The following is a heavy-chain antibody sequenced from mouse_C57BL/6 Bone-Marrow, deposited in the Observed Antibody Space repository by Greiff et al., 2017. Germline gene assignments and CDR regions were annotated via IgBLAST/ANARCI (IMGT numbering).Heavy chain of an antibody. CDR3: TREDYGSSYRYFDV. Sequence: VESGEGLVKPGGSLKLSCAASGFTFSSYAMSWVRQTPEKRLEWVAYISSGGDYIYYADTVKGRFTISRDNARNTLYLQMSSLKSEDTAMYYCTREDYGSSYRYFDVWGTGTTVTVSS. CDR1: GFTFSSYA. J-gene: IGHJ1*03. V-gene: IGHV5-9-1*02. CDR2: ISSGGDYI. D-gene: IGHD1-1*01.